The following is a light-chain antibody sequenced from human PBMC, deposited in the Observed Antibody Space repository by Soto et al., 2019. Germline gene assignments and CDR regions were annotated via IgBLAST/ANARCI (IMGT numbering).Light chain of an antibody. J-gene: IGKJ1*01. CDR3: QQSYSSPPT. CDR2: AAS. Sequence: DIQMTQSPSSLSASVEDRVIITCRASQSISNHLNWYQQKPGKAPKLLIFAASSLQSGVPSRFSGSRSGPDFTRTISSLQPEDFATYYCQQSYSSPPTFGHGTKVEIK. V-gene: IGKV1-39*01. CDR1: QSISNH.